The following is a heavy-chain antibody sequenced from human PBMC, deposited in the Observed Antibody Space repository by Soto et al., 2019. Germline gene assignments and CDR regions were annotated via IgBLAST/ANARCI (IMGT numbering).Heavy chain of an antibody. D-gene: IGHD6-13*01. CDR3: AKGGSSSWFGDYYGMDV. CDR1: GFTFSSYA. CDR2: ISGSGGST. J-gene: IGHJ6*01. V-gene: IGHV3-23*01. Sequence: EVQLLESGGGLVQPGGSLRLSCAASGFTFSSYAMSWVRQAPGKGLEWVSAISGSGGSTYYADSVKGRFTISRDNSKNTLYLQMNSLRAEDTAVYYCAKGGSSSWFGDYYGMDVXXXGTXXTVSS.